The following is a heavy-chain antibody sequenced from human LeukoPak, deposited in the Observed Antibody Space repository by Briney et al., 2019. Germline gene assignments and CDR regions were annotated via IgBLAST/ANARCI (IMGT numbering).Heavy chain of an antibody. Sequence: GGSLRLXCAASGFTFDDYGMSWVRLAPGKGLESVSGINWNGGSTGYADSVKGRFTISRDNAKNSLYLQMNSLRAEDTALYYCARVLGITMVRGVIYYYYYMDVWGKGTTVTVSS. CDR1: GFTFDDYG. CDR2: INWNGGST. CDR3: ARVLGITMVRGVIYYYYYMDV. D-gene: IGHD3-10*01. J-gene: IGHJ6*03. V-gene: IGHV3-20*04.